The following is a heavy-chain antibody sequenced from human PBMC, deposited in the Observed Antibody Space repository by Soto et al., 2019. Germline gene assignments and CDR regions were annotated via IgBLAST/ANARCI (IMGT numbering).Heavy chain of an antibody. D-gene: IGHD1-7*01. Sequence: ASVKVSCKFSGYTLTELSMHWVRQAPGKGLEWMGGFDPEDGETIYAQKFQGRVTMTEDTSTDTAYMELSSLRSEDTAVYYCARELELAPYNWFDPWGQGTLVTVSS. J-gene: IGHJ5*02. CDR3: ARELELAPYNWFDP. CDR2: FDPEDGET. V-gene: IGHV1-24*01. CDR1: GYTLTELS.